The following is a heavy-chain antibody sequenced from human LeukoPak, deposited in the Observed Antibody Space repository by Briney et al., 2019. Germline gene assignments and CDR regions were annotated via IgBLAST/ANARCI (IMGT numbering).Heavy chain of an antibody. D-gene: IGHD5-12*01. Sequence: SETLSLTCTVSGGSISNYFWSWIRQPPGKGLEWIGYIYYSGSTNYNPSVKSRITMSVDISKNHFSLKLSSVTAADTAVYYCARSLWLRSGFGYYYYYYMDVWGKGTTVTVSS. CDR3: ARSLWLRSGFGYYYYYYMDV. V-gene: IGHV4-59*01. J-gene: IGHJ6*03. CDR2: IYYSGST. CDR1: GGSISNYF.